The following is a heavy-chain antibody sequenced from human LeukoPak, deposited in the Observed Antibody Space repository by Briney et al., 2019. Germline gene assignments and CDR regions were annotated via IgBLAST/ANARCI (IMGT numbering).Heavy chain of an antibody. CDR2: IKQAGTEK. CDR3: ARGAYYYED. D-gene: IGHD3-22*01. CDR1: GFTFSSYW. V-gene: IGHV3-7*01. Sequence: GGSLRLSCAASGFTFSSYWMTWVRQAPGKGLEWVANIKQAGTEKYYVDSVKGRFTISRDNAKNSLYLQMNSLRAEDTAVYYCARGAYYYEDWGQGTLVTVSS. J-gene: IGHJ4*02.